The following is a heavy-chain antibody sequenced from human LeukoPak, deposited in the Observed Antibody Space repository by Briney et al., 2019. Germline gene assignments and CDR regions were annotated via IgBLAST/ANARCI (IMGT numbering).Heavy chain of an antibody. CDR1: GGSISSYY. CDR3: ARNPPNYGSGSYPDY. V-gene: IGHV4-59*12. J-gene: IGHJ4*02. Sequence: SETLSLTCTVSGGSISSYYWSWIRQPPGKGLEWSGYIYYSGSTNYNPSLKSRVTISVDTSKNQFSLNLSSVTAADTAVYYCARNPPNYGSGSYPDYWGQGILVTVSS. D-gene: IGHD3-10*01. CDR2: IYYSGST.